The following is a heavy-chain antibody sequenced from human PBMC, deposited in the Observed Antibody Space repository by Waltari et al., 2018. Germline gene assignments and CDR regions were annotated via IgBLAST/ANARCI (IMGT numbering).Heavy chain of an antibody. CDR3: ARRAYSSSWYGAFDY. D-gene: IGHD6-13*01. V-gene: IGHV4-34*01. Sequence: QVQLQQWGAGLLKPSETLSLTCAVYGGSFSGYYWSWLRQPPGKGLEWSGEINHSVSIHHNPVLKRGVTISVDTYKNQVSRDLSSVTAADTAGYYCARRAYSSSWYGAFDYWGQGTLVTVSS. CDR1: GGSFSGYY. J-gene: IGHJ4*02. CDR2: INHSVSI.